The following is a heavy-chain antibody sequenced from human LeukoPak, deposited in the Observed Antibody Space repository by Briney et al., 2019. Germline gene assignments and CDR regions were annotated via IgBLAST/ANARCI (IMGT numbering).Heavy chain of an antibody. J-gene: IGHJ4*02. D-gene: IGHD1-26*01. CDR3: AKGQYIVGATLADY. V-gene: IGHV3-30*02. CDR1: GFTFSSYG. Sequence: PGGSLRLSCAASGFTFSSYGMHWVRQAPGKGLEWVAFIRYDGSNKYYADSVKGRFTISRDNSKNTLYLQMNSLRAEDTAVYYCAKGQYIVGATLADYWGQGTLVTVSS. CDR2: IRYDGSNK.